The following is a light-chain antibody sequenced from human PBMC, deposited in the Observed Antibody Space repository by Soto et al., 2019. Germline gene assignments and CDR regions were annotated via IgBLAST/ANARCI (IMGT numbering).Light chain of an antibody. CDR2: GAS. CDR3: QQSYNTPPWT. J-gene: IGKJ1*01. CDR1: QSISTY. V-gene: IGKV1-39*01. Sequence: DIQMTQSPSSLSASVGDRVTITCQSSQSISTYLNWYQHKPGKAPKVLIFGASTLQRGVPSRFSGSGSGSHFTLTINGLQPEAFATYFCQQSYNTPPWTFGQGTKVEIK.